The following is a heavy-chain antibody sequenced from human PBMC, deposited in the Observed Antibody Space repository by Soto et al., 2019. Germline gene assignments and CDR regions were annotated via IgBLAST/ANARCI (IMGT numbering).Heavy chain of an antibody. D-gene: IGHD3-10*01. CDR2: ISAFNGNT. V-gene: IGHV1-18*01. CDR1: GYTFTSYG. J-gene: IGHJ6*01. Sequence: QVQLVQSGAEVKKPGASMKVSCKASGYTFTSYGISWVRETPGQGLEWVGWISAFNGNTHYAQKLRGRVTMSTGSSTGSAYMALGSRRSVGSAVSYCARLHCYGAGSYVGYFYGMDVWCPGTAVTVSS. CDR3: ARLHCYGAGSYVGYFYGMDV.